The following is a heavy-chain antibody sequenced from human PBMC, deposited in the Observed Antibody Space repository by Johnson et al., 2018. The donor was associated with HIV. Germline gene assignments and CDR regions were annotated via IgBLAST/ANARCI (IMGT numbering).Heavy chain of an antibody. CDR1: GFIFSSYD. J-gene: IGHJ3*02. V-gene: IGHV3-13*01. Sequence: VQLVESGGGVVQPGRSLRLSCAASGFIFSSYDMHWVRQATGKGLEWVSTISTAGDTYYPGSVKGRFTISRDNSKNTLYLQMNSLRAEDTAVYYCARQTLRAFDIWGQGTMVTVSS. CDR2: ISTAGDT. CDR3: ARQTLRAFDI.